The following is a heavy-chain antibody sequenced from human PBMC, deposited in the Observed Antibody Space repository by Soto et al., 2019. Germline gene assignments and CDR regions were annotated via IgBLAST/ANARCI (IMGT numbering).Heavy chain of an antibody. CDR3: AAYLRYCGDGSCFDS. CDR2: IYSTGST. J-gene: IGHJ4*02. V-gene: IGHV4-39*01. CDR1: GGSISSSSYY. D-gene: IGHD2-15*01. Sequence: SETLSLTCTVSGGSISSSSYYWGWIRQPPGKRLERIGSIYSTGSTYYNPSLKSRVTISGDTSKNQFSLKLSSVTAADTAVYYCAAYLRYCGDGSCFDSWGQGTLVTVSS.